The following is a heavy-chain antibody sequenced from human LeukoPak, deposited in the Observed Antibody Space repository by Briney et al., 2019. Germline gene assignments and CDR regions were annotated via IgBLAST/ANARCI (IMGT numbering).Heavy chain of an antibody. D-gene: IGHD6-13*01. Sequence: GGSLRLSCAASGFTFSSYEMKWVRQAPGKGLEWVSYISSSGSTIYYADSVKGRFTISRDNAKNSLYLQMNSLRAEDTAVYYCARASYSSSWYADYWGQGTLVTVSS. CDR3: ARASYSSSWYADY. J-gene: IGHJ4*02. CDR2: ISSSGSTI. V-gene: IGHV3-48*03. CDR1: GFTFSSYE.